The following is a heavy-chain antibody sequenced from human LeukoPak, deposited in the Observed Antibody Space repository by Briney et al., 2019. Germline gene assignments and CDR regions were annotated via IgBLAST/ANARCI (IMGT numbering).Heavy chain of an antibody. CDR2: IRNKAYGGTT. CDR1: GFTFGDYY. CDR3: TRGPRTFDY. V-gene: IGHV3-49*03. Sequence: GGSLRLSCTASGFTFGDYYMSWFRQAPGKGLEWVGFIRNKAYGGTTEYAASVKGRFTISRDDSTSIAYLQMNSLKTEDTALYYCTRGPRTFDYWGQGAPVTVSS. J-gene: IGHJ4*02.